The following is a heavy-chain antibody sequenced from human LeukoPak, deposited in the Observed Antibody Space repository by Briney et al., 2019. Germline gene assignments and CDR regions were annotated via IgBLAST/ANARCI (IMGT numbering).Heavy chain of an antibody. V-gene: IGHV3-33*06. CDR3: AKDGGSGWYVGSDY. CDR2: IWYDGSNK. CDR1: GFTVSNYG. Sequence: GRSLRLSCAASGFTVSNYGMHWVRQAPGKGLEWVAVIWYDGSNKYYADSVKGRFTISRDNSKNTLYLQMNSLRAEDTAVYYCAKDGGSGWYVGSDYWGQGTLVTVSS. D-gene: IGHD6-19*01. J-gene: IGHJ4*02.